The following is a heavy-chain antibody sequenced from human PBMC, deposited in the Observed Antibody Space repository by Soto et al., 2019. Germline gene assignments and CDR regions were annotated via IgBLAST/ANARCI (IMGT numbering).Heavy chain of an antibody. D-gene: IGHD3-3*01. CDR3: ATYYDFWSGYYSYYYYYGMDV. CDR2: IIPIFGTA. J-gene: IGHJ6*02. CDR1: GGTFSSYA. V-gene: IGHV1-69*06. Sequence: SVKVSCKASGGTFSSYAISWVRQAPGQGLEWMGGIIPIFGTANYAQKFQGRVTITADKSTSTAYMELSSLRSEDTAVYYCATYYDFWSGYYSYYYYYGMDVWGQGTTVTVSS.